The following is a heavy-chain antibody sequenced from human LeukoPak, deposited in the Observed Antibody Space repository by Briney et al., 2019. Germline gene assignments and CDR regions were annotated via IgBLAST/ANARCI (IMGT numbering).Heavy chain of an antibody. CDR1: GFTFSTYG. J-gene: IGHJ4*02. D-gene: IGHD2-2*01. CDR2: IWYDGSNQ. Sequence: RGSLRLSCAAPGFTFSTYGMHWVRQAPGKGLEWVAVIWYDGSNQYYADWVKARFTISRDNSKNTLFLQMNSLRAEDTAVYYCARGGVCSSTSCYNDYWGQGTLVTVSS. V-gene: IGHV3-33*01. CDR3: ARGGVCSSTSCYNDY.